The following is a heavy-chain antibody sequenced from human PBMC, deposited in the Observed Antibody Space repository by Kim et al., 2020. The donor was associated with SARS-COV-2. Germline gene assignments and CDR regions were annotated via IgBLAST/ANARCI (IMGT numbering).Heavy chain of an antibody. CDR3: ARTTGSYYYYGMDV. V-gene: IGHV3-21*01. D-gene: IGHD2-8*02. J-gene: IGHJ6*02. Sequence: ADSREGRFTISRHNAKHSLYLQMNSLRADDTAVYYCARTTGSYYYYGMDVWGQGTTVTVSS.